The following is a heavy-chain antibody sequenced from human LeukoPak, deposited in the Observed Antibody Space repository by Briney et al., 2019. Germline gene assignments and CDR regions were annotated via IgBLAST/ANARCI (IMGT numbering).Heavy chain of an antibody. J-gene: IGHJ4*02. V-gene: IGHV3-30-3*01. CDR3: AGDPQWLTYFDY. CDR2: ISYDGSNK. D-gene: IGHD6-19*01. Sequence: PGGSLRLSCAASGFTFSSYAMHWVRQAPGKGLEWVAVISYDGSNKYYADSVKGRFTISRDNSKNTLYLQMNSLRAEDTAVYYCAGDPQWLTYFDYWGQGTLVTVSS. CDR1: GFTFSSYA.